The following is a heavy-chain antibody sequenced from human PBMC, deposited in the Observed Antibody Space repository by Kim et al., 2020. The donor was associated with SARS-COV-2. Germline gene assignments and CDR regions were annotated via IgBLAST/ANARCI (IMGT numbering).Heavy chain of an antibody. J-gene: IGHJ4*02. Sequence: GGSLRLSCAAPGFTFSNYWMSWVRQAPGKGLEWVANIKRDGSEKYYVDSVRGRFTISRDNAKNLLFLQMNSLRGEDTAVYYCTSWGAGNYWGPGTLVTVSS. CDR1: GFTFSNYW. V-gene: IGHV3-7*01. CDR2: IKRDGSEK. D-gene: IGHD6-13*01. CDR3: TSWGAGNY.